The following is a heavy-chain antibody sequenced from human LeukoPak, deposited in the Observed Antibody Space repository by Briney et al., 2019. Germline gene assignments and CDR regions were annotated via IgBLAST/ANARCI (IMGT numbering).Heavy chain of an antibody. D-gene: IGHD3-3*01. CDR2: IKQDGSEK. V-gene: IGHV3-7*01. J-gene: IGHJ6*03. Sequence: GGSLRLSCAASGFTFSSYWMSWVRQAPGKGLEWVANIKQDGSEKYYVDSVKGRFTISRDNAKNSLYLQMNSLRAEDTAVYYCARDRRGTIFGVVTERPYYYYYYMDVWGKGTTVTVSS. CDR1: GFTFSSYW. CDR3: ARDRRGTIFGVVTERPYYYYYYMDV.